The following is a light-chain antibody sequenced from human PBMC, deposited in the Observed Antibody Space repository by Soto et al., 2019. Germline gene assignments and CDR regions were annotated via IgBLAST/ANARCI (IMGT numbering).Light chain of an antibody. CDR1: SSDVGDYNY. V-gene: IGLV2-14*01. CDR2: DVS. J-gene: IGLJ1*01. CDR3: SSYTSSSPYV. Sequence: QSALTQPASVSGSPGQSITISCTGTSSDVGDYNYGSWYQQHPGKAPKLMIYDVSNRPSGVSNRFSGSKSGNTASLTISGLQAEDEADYYCSSYTSSSPYVFGSGTKLTVL.